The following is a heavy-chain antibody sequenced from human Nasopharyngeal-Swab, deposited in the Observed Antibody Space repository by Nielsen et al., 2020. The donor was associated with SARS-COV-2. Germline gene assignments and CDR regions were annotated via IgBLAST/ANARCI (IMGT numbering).Heavy chain of an antibody. CDR2: IYYSGST. V-gene: IGHV4-39*01. CDR3: ARLGMSVAGTGFDY. D-gene: IGHD6-19*01. J-gene: IGHJ4*02. CDR1: GGSISSGDYY. Sequence: SETLSLTCTVSGGSISSGDYYWSWIRQPPGKGLEWIGSIYYSGSTYYNPSLKSRVTISVDTSKDQFSLKLSSVTAADTAVYYCARLGMSVAGTGFDYWGQGTLVTVSS.